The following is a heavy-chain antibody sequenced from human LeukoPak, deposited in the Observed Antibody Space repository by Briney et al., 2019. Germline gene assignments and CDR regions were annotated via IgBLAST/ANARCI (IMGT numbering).Heavy chain of an antibody. CDR3: ARAGYGTDAFDI. Sequence: GGSLRLSCAASGFTFSSYSMNWVRQAPGKGLEWVSSISSSSSYIYYADSVEGRFTISRDNAKNSLYLQMNSLRAEDTAVYYCARAGYGTDAFDIWGQGTMVTVSS. D-gene: IGHD3-16*01. V-gene: IGHV3-21*01. CDR2: ISSSSSYI. CDR1: GFTFSSYS. J-gene: IGHJ3*02.